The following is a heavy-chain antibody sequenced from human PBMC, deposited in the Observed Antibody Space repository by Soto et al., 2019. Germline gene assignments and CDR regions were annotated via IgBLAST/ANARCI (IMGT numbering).Heavy chain of an antibody. J-gene: IGHJ6*02. D-gene: IGHD6-13*01. Sequence: GSVKVSCKASGYTFTSYDINWVRQATGQGLEWMGWMNPNSGNTGYAQKFQGRVTMTRNTSISTAYMELSSLRSEDTAVYYCARTPGIAAARYYYGMDVWGQGTTVTVSS. CDR3: ARTPGIAAARYYYGMDV. V-gene: IGHV1-8*01. CDR1: GYTFTSYD. CDR2: MNPNSGNT.